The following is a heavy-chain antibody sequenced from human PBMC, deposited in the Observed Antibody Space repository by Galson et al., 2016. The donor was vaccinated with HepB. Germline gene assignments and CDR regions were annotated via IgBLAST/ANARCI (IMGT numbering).Heavy chain of an antibody. D-gene: IGHD1-26*01. Sequence: TYYNPSLKSRVTISVDTSKNQFSLNLSSVTAADTAIYYCARQASYSYYFGLDYWGQGTLVTVSS. V-gene: IGHV4-39*01. CDR2: T. J-gene: IGHJ4*02. CDR3: ARQASYSYYFGLDY.